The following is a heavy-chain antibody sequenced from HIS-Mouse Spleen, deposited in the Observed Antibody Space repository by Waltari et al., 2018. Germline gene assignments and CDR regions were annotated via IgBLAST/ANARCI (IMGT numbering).Heavy chain of an antibody. J-gene: IGHJ4*02. CDR1: GFTLSSYG. CDR3: AKDKHHAFDY. CDR2: ISYDGSNK. V-gene: IGHV3-30*18. Sequence: QVQLVESVGGVVQPGGSLRLAWASSGFTLSSYGMHWVRQAPGKGLEWVAVISYDGSNKYYADSVKGRFTISRDNSKNTLYLQMNSLRAEDTAVYYCAKDKHHAFDYWGQGTLVTVSS.